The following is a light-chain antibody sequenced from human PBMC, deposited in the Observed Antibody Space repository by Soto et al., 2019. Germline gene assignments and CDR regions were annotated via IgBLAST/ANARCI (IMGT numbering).Light chain of an antibody. V-gene: IGLV2-23*01. Sequence: QSALTQPASVSGSPGQSITISCTGTSSDVGSYNLVSLYQQHPGKAPKLIIYEGSKRPSGVSNRFSGSKSGNTASLTISGLQAEDEADYYCCSYAGSSTFVAFGGGTQLTVL. J-gene: IGLJ2*01. CDR3: CSYAGSSTFVA. CDR2: EGS. CDR1: SSDVGSYNL.